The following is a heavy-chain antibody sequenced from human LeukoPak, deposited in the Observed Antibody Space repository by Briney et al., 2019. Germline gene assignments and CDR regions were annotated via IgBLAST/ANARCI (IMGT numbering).Heavy chain of an antibody. Sequence: TGGSLRLSCAAPGFIVSSNYMSWVRQAPGKGLEWVSVIYSGGGTNYADSVKGRFTISRDNSRNTLYLQMNSLRAEDTAVYYCARDNYYDSSGSFFWGQGTPVTVSS. J-gene: IGHJ4*02. CDR1: GFIVSSNY. V-gene: IGHV3-53*01. D-gene: IGHD3-22*01. CDR3: ARDNYYDSSGSFF. CDR2: IYSGGGT.